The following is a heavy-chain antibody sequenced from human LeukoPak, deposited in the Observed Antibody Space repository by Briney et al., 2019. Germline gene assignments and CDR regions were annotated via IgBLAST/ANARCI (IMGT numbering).Heavy chain of an antibody. CDR2: IYTSGST. CDR3: ARMRGGGYYFDY. CDR1: GGSISSGSYY. J-gene: IGHJ4*02. D-gene: IGHD3-16*01. Sequence: SETLSLTCTVSGGSISSGSYYWSWIRQPAGKGLEWIGRIYTSGSTNYNPSLKSRVTISVDTSKNQFSLKLSSVTAADTAVYYCARMRGGGYYFDYWGQGTLVTVSS. V-gene: IGHV4-61*02.